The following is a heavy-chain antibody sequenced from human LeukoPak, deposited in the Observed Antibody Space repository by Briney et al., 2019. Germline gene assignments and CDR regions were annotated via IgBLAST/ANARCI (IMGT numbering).Heavy chain of an antibody. CDR3: ARSITLIRGATLPIDY. CDR1: GFIFSTYK. Sequence: GGSLRLSCTASGFIFSTYKMTWVRQAPGKGLEWLSDISDSGSTTNYANSVKGRFTISRDNAQNSLFLQMNSLRDDDTAVYYCARSITLIRGATLPIDYWGLGSLVTVSP. J-gene: IGHJ4*02. D-gene: IGHD3-10*01. V-gene: IGHV3-48*02. CDR2: ISDSGSTT.